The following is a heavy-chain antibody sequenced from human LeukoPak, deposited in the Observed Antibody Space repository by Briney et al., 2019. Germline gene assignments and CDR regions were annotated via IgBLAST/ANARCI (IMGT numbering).Heavy chain of an antibody. D-gene: IGHD3-16*01. CDR1: GYTFTSYY. J-gene: IGHJ2*01. Sequence: ASVKVSCKASGYTFTSYYMHWVRQAPGQGLEWMGIINPRGGSTSYAQKFQGRVTMTRHMSTSTVYMELSRRRSDDTPVYYCAGRRLGIYGCYFDLWGRGTLVTVSS. CDR2: INPRGGST. CDR3: AGRRLGIYGCYFDL. V-gene: IGHV1-46*01.